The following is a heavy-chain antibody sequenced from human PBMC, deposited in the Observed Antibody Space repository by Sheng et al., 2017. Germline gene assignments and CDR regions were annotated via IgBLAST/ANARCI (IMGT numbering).Heavy chain of an antibody. V-gene: IGHV3-21*01. CDR2: ITSSSNYI. CDR1: EFTFSAHT. CDR3: TRIEGYCSPTSCKGYDY. D-gene: IGHD2-2*01. Sequence: EVQLVESGGGLVKPGGSLRLSCAASEFTFSAHTMNWVRQAPGKGLEWVSSITSSSNYIYYADSVKGRFIISRDNSKNSLYLQMNSLRAEDSAVYYCTRIEGYCSPTSCKGYDYWGQGTLVTVSS. J-gene: IGHJ4*02.